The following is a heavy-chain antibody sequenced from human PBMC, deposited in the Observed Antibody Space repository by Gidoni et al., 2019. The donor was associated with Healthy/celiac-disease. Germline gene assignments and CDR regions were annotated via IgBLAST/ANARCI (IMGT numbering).Heavy chain of an antibody. J-gene: IGHJ6*02. CDR3: ARGTGGRFGELLGLYYYYGMDV. CDR1: GGSISSSSYY. CDR2: IYYSGSN. Sequence: QLQLQASGPGLVKPSATLSLTCTVSGGSISSSSYYWGWFRQPPGKGLEWIGSIYYSGSNYYNPSLKRRVTISVDTSKNQFSLKLSSVTAADTAVYYCARGTGGRFGELLGLYYYYGMDVWGQGTTVTVSS. D-gene: IGHD3-10*01. V-gene: IGHV4-39*01.